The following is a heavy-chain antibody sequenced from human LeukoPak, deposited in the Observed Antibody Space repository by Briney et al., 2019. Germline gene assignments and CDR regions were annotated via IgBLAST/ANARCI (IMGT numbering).Heavy chain of an antibody. CDR1: GYSISSGYY. D-gene: IGHD2-21*01. V-gene: IGHV4-38-2*02. CDR2: IYHSGST. CDR3: ARMHIVVVIAIGRTGGAFDI. Sequence: SETLSLTCTVYGYSISSGYYWGWIRQPPGKGLEWIESIYHSGSTYYNPSLKSRVTISVDTSKNQFSLKLSSVTAADKAVYYCARMHIVVVIAIGRTGGAFDIWGQGTMVTVSS. J-gene: IGHJ3*02.